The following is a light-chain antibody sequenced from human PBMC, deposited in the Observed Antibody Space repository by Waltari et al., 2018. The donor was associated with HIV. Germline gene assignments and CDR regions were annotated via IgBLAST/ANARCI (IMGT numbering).Light chain of an antibody. CDR2: QDN. CDR3: QAWDSSTALYV. Sequence: SYELPQPPSVSVFPGQTASIPCSGYTFGDKYACWYQQKPGQSPVLVMYQDNKRPSGIPERFSGSNSGNTATLTISGTQAVDEAEYYCQAWDSSTALYVFGTGTKVTVL. V-gene: IGLV3-1*01. CDR1: TFGDKY. J-gene: IGLJ1*01.